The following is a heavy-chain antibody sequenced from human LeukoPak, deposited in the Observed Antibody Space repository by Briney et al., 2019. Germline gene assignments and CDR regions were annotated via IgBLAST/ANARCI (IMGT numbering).Heavy chain of an antibody. Sequence: GGSLRLSCAASGFTFSNYGMHWVRQAPGKGREWVAVIACDGSNENYGEFGKGRFTISSDNSKNPLYLQMYSLRAEDTAVYFCAKDQGIAVAGTDDAFDIWGQGTRVTVSS. CDR1: GFTFSNYG. CDR3: AKDQGIAVAGTDDAFDI. D-gene: IGHD6-19*01. V-gene: IGHV3-30*18. J-gene: IGHJ3*02. CDR2: IACDGSNE.